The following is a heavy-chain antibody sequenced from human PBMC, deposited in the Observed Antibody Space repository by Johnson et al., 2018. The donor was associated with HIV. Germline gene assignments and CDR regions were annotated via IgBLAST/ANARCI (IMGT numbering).Heavy chain of an antibody. V-gene: IGHV3-30*02. Sequence: QVQLVESGGGVVQPGGSLRLSCAASGFTFSSYGMHWVRQAPGKGLEWVAFIHYDGSNEYYADSVKGRFTISRDNSKNTLYLQMNTLRVEDTAVYYCARVRGLIAFDIWGQGTMVTVSS. CDR1: GFTFSSYG. CDR2: IHYDGSNE. CDR3: ARVRGLIAFDI. J-gene: IGHJ3*02. D-gene: IGHD3-22*01.